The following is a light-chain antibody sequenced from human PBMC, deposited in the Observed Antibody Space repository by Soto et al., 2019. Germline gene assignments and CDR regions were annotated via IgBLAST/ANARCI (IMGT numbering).Light chain of an antibody. CDR3: GSFTRTTNVGV. CDR1: SSDIGYYTS. Sequence: QSALTQPASVSGSPGQSITISCTGTSSDIGYYTSVSWYQQHPGKAPKLIIYEVSYRPSGVSNLFSGSKSGNTASLTISGLQSEDEADYYCGSFTRTTNVGVFGGGTKLTVL. J-gene: IGLJ3*02. CDR2: EVS. V-gene: IGLV2-14*01.